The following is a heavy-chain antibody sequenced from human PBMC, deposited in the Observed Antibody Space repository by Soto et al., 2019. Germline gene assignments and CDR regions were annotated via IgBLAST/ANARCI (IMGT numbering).Heavy chain of an antibody. CDR1: GYAFTSYG. Sequence: ASEKVSCKASGYAFTSYGISWVRQAPGQGLEWMGWISAYNGNTNYAQKLQGRVTMTTDTSTSTAYMELRSLRSDDTAVYYCARVGIKSYYDFWSGRGSDYWGQGTLVTVSS. D-gene: IGHD3-3*01. CDR3: ARVGIKSYYDFWSGRGSDY. V-gene: IGHV1-18*01. CDR2: ISAYNGNT. J-gene: IGHJ4*02.